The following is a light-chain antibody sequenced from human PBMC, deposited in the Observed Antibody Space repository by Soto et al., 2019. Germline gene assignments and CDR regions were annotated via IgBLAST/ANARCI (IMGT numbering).Light chain of an antibody. V-gene: IGKV3-20*01. CDR3: QQYDSLPRT. Sequence: EIVLTQSPGTLSLSPGERATLSCRASQSVSSYLAWYQQKPGQAPRLLIYDASNRATGIPARFSGSGSGTDFTLTISRLEPEDFAVYYCQQYDSLPRTFGQGPRWIS. CDR1: QSVSSY. CDR2: DAS. J-gene: IGKJ1*01.